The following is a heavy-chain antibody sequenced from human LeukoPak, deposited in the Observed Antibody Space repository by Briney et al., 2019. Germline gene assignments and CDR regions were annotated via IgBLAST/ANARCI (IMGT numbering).Heavy chain of an antibody. V-gene: IGHV1-8*01. Sequence: ASVKVSCKASGYTFTSCDINWVRQATGQGLEWMGWMNPNSGNTGYGQSFQGRITMTRDISIGTAYMELSNLTSEDTAIYYCTRGSSLRRDNWGQGTLVTVSA. CDR2: MNPNSGNT. CDR1: GYTFTSCD. D-gene: IGHD5/OR15-5a*01. J-gene: IGHJ4*02. CDR3: TRGSSLRRDN.